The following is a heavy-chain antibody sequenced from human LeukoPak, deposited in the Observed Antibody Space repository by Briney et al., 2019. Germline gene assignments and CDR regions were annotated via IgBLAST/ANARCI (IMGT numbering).Heavy chain of an antibody. D-gene: IGHD3-22*01. V-gene: IGHV4-34*01. CDR1: GGSFSGYY. J-gene: IGHJ5*02. CDR3: ARGGVVVIRNWFDP. CDR2: INHSGST. Sequence: PSETLSLTCAVYGGSFSGYYWSWIRQPPGQGLEWIGEINHSGSTNYNPSLKSRVTISVDTSKNQFSLKLSSVTAADTAVYYCARGGVVVIRNWFDPWGQGTLVTVSS.